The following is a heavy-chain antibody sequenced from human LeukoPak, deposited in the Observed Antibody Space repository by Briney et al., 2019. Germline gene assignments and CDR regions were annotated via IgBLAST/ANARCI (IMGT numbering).Heavy chain of an antibody. CDR1: GGSISSGDYS. Sequence: SETLSLTCDVSGGSISSGDYSWSWIRQPPGKGLEWIGYIYHSGNTYYNPSLKSRVTISLHTSKNQFSLKLSSVTAADTAVYYCARGYGSGSYYFDYWGQGTLVTVSS. CDR3: ARGYGSGSYYFDY. D-gene: IGHD3-10*01. V-gene: IGHV4-30-2*01. CDR2: IYHSGNT. J-gene: IGHJ4*02.